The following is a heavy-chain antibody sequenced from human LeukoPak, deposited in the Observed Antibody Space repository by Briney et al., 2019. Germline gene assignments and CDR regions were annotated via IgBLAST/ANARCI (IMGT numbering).Heavy chain of an antibody. V-gene: IGHV1-69*01. CDR1: GNTFSISA. CDR3: AREERITMIRGVPNWFDP. J-gene: IGHJ5*02. Sequence: ASVKVSCKASGNTFSISAITWVRQAPGQGLEWMGGIIPIFGTANYAQKFQGRVTITADESTSTAYMELSSLRFEDTAVYYCAREERITMIRGVPNWFDPWGQGTLLTVSS. CDR2: IIPIFGTA. D-gene: IGHD3-10*01.